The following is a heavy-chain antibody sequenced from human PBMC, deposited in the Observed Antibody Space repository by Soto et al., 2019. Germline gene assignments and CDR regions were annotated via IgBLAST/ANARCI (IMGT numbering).Heavy chain of an antibody. J-gene: IGHJ4*02. V-gene: IGHV1-8*01. Sequence: GDSGKVSCKASGDTFTSYDINWVRQATGQGLEWMGWMNPHSGNTGYAQKFQGRVTMTRNTSISTAYMEPSSLRSEDTAVYYWARGVPKGSSSQPWGQGPLITGS. CDR1: GDTFTSYD. D-gene: IGHD6-6*01. CDR3: ARGVPKGSSSQP. CDR2: MNPHSGNT.